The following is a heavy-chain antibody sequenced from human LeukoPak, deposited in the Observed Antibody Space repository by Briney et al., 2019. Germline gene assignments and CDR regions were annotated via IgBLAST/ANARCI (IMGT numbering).Heavy chain of an antibody. D-gene: IGHD3-3*01. CDR1: GLTFSSCA. V-gene: IGHV3-23*01. CDR3: ARQFGVVLPQYFHP. CDR2: LSGSGGST. J-gene: IGHJ1*01. Sequence: GGSLRLSCAASGLTFSSCAMSWVRQAPGKGLEWVSGLSGSGGSTYYADSVKGRFTTSRDNSYNTLYLRMDSLRDEDTAVYYCARQFGVVLPQYFHPWGQGTLVTVSS.